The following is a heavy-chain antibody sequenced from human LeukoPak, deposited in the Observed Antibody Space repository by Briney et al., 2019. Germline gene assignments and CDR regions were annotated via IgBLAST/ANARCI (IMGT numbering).Heavy chain of an antibody. CDR3: TRDRQDSYYGLDV. J-gene: IGHJ6*02. CDR2: INPSDGST. V-gene: IGHV1-46*01. Sequence: GASVNVSCKASGYIFTSYYLHWVRQAPGQGLEWMGLINPSDGSTTYAQKFQGRVTMTRDTSASTVYMELSSLTSEDTAVYYSTRDRQDSYYGLDVWGQGTTVTVSS. CDR1: GYIFTSYY.